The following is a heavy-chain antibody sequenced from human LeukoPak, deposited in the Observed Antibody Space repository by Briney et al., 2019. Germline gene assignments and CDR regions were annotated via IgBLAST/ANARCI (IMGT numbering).Heavy chain of an antibody. CDR3: EREGWELLNSRNYFDY. Sequence: ASVKVSCKSSGYTFTIYYMHWGRQAPGQGLEWMGIINPSGGSTSTAQKFQGRVTMTRDTSTSTVYMELRSMRYEETAVYYCEREGWELLNSRNYFDYWGQGTVVTVSS. CDR2: INPSGGST. V-gene: IGHV1-46*01. D-gene: IGHD1-26*01. CDR1: GYTFTIYY. J-gene: IGHJ4*02.